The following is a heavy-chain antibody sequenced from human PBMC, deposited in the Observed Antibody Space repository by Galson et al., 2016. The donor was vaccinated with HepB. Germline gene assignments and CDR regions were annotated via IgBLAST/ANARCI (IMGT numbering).Heavy chain of an antibody. Sequence: SLRLSCAASGFTFSNYAMSWVRQAPGKGLEWVSTITGNGDTTYYADSLRGRFTISRDNSKHTVFLQINSLRAEDTAVYYCAKRRDYYENGGYYPDFDYWGQGILVTVSS. V-gene: IGHV3-23*01. J-gene: IGHJ4*02. CDR3: AKRRDYYENGGYYPDFDY. CDR1: GFTFSNYA. CDR2: ITGNGDTT. D-gene: IGHD3-22*01.